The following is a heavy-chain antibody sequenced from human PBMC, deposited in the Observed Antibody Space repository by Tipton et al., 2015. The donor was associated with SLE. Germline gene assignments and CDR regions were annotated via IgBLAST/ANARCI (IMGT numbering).Heavy chain of an antibody. V-gene: IGHV4-59*11. CDR1: GGSISSHY. J-gene: IGHJ3*01. D-gene: IGHD3-22*01. CDR2: IYYKGST. Sequence: TLSLTCTVSGGSISSHYWSWIRQPPGKGLEWIGNIYYKGSTNYNPFLKSRVTISVDTSKNQFSLNLNFMTAADTAMYYCATSLNYYDSSGPEGWGQGTMVTVSS. CDR3: ATSLNYYDSSGPEG.